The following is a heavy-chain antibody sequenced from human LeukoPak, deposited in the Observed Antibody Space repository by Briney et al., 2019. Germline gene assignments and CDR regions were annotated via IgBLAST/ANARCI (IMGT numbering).Heavy chain of an antibody. D-gene: IGHD3-3*01. V-gene: IGHV1-46*01. CDR2: INPSGGST. J-gene: IGHJ4*02. CDR1: GYTFTGYY. CDR3: ARDNAAPGDRYYDFWSGYYSPFY. Sequence: ASVKVSCKASGYTFTGYYMHWVRQAPGQGLEWMGIINPSGGSTSYAQKFQGRVTMTRDTSTSTVYMELSSLRSEDTAVYYCARDNAAPGDRYYDFWSGYYSPFYWGQGTLVTVSS.